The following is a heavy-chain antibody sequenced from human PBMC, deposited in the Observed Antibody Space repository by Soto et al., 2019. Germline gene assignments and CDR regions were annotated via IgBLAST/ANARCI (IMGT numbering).Heavy chain of an antibody. V-gene: IGHV5-51*01. CDR1: GYSFTSYW. CDR2: IYPGDSDT. J-gene: IGHJ6*02. Sequence: LGESLKISCKGSGYSFTSYWIGWVRQMPGKGLEWMGIIYPGDSDTRYSPSFQGQVTISADKSISTAHLQWSSLKASDTAMYYCARPGYSSSWYPPYGMDVWGQGTTVTVSS. D-gene: IGHD6-13*01. CDR3: ARPGYSSSWYPPYGMDV.